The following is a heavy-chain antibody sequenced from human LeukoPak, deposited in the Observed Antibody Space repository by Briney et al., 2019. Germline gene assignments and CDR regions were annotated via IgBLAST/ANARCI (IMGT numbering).Heavy chain of an antibody. Sequence: GGSMRLSCAASGFTVSSNSMSWVRQAAGKGMEWVSVIYSGGRPYYADSVKGRFTISRDNSKNTLYLQMNSLRAEDKAVYYCARGYSYGNFDYWGQGTLVTVSS. CDR2: IYSGGRP. V-gene: IGHV3-53*01. CDR1: GFTVSSNS. D-gene: IGHD5-18*01. CDR3: ARGYSYGNFDY. J-gene: IGHJ4*02.